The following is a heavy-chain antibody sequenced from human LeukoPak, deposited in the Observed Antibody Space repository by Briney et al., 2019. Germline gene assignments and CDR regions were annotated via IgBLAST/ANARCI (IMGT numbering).Heavy chain of an antibody. D-gene: IGHD3-16*02. CDR3: AKDHDYVWGSYPNDY. J-gene: IGHJ4*02. V-gene: IGHV3-23*01. CDR2: ISGSGGST. CDR1: GFTFSSYA. Sequence: PGGSLRLSCAASGFTFSSYAMSWVRQAPGKGLEWASAISGSGGSTYYADSVKGRFTISRDNSKNTLYLQMNSLRAEDTAVYYCAKDHDYVWGSYPNDYWGQGTLVTVSS.